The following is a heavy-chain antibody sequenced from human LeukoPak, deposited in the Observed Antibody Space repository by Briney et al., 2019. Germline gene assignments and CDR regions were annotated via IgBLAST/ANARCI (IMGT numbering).Heavy chain of an antibody. CDR2: IRSKGSGGTI. Sequence: GGSLRLSCTTSGFTFGDYAMSWFRQAPGKGLEWVGFIRSKGSGGTIDYGAAAKGRFTISRDDSKSIAYLQMNSLKTEDTAVYYCSRRGTIAAPDYWGQGTLVTVSS. D-gene: IGHD6-6*01. CDR1: GFTFGDYA. CDR3: SRRGTIAAPDY. V-gene: IGHV3-49*03. J-gene: IGHJ4*02.